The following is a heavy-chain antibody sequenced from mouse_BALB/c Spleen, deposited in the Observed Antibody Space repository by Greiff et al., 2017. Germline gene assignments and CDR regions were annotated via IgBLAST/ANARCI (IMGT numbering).Heavy chain of an antibody. D-gene: IGHD2-3*01. Sequence: EVKLVESGGGLVKPGGSLKLSCAASGFTFSDYYMYWVRQTPEKRLEWVATISDGGSYTYYPDSAKGRFTISRDNAKNNLYLQMSSLKSEDTAMYYCANNDGYAMDYWGQGTSVTVSS. CDR1: GFTFSDYY. J-gene: IGHJ4*01. CDR3: ANNDGYAMDY. CDR2: ISDGGSYT. V-gene: IGHV5-4*02.